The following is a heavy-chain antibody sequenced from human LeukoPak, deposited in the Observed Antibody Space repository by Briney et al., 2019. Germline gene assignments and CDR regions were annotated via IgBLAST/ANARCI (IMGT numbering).Heavy chain of an antibody. V-gene: IGHV4-59*01. J-gene: IGHJ5*02. CDR3: ASIRAIFGVGKANWFDP. Sequence: SETLSLTCTVSGGSISSYYWSWIRQPPGKGLEWIGYIYYSGSTNYNPSLKSRVTISVDTSKNQFSLKLSSVTAADTAVYYCASIRAIFGVGKANWFDPWGQGTLVTVSS. CDR2: IYYSGST. D-gene: IGHD3-3*01. CDR1: GGSISSYY.